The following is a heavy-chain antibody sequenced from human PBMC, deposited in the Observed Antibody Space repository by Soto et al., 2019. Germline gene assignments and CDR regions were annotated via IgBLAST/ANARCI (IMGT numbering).Heavy chain of an antibody. J-gene: IGHJ6*02. D-gene: IGHD3-10*01. Sequence: SGTPSLTCTVSGGSISRYYWSWIRQPPGKGLEWIGYIYYSGSTNYNPSLKSRVTISVDTSKNQFSLKLSSVTAADTAVYYCARISRGVMMGYYYYGMDVWGQGTTVTVSS. V-gene: IGHV4-59*01. CDR1: GGSISRYY. CDR2: IYYSGST. CDR3: ARISRGVMMGYYYYGMDV.